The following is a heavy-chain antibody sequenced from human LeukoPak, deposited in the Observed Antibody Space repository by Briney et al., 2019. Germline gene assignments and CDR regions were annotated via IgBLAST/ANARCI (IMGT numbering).Heavy chain of an antibody. Sequence: GGSLRLSXAASGFTFSSYWMSWVRQAPGKGLEWVANIKQDGSEKHYVDSVKGRFTISRDNDKNSLYLQMNSLRAEDTAVYYCARTWIQLWLRFDYWGQGTLVTVSS. J-gene: IGHJ4*02. CDR2: IKQDGSEK. CDR1: GFTFSSYW. CDR3: ARTWIQLWLRFDY. V-gene: IGHV3-7*01. D-gene: IGHD5-18*01.